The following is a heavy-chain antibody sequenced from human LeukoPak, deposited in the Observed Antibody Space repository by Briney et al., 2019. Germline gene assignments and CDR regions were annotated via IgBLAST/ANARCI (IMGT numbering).Heavy chain of an antibody. CDR1: GFTFDDYA. J-gene: IGHJ6*04. Sequence: GGSLRLSCAASGFTFDDYAMHWVRQAPGKGLEWVSGISWNSGSIGYADSVKGRFTISRDNTKNSLYLQMNSLRAEDTAVYYCAELGITMIGGVWGKGTTVTISS. CDR2: ISWNSGSI. CDR3: AELGITMIGGV. V-gene: IGHV3-9*01. D-gene: IGHD3-10*02.